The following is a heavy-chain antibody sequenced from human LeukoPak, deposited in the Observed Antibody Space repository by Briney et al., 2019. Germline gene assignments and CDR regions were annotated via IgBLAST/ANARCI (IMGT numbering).Heavy chain of an antibody. Sequence: PGGSLRLSCAASGFTFSSAWMRWVRQAPGTGLVWVSRITDDATTTYADSVRGRFTISRDNAKNILYLQMNSLRVEDTAVYYCVRDRVGPDYWGQGTLVTVSS. J-gene: IGHJ4*02. CDR2: ITDDATT. D-gene: IGHD1-26*01. CDR3: VRDRVGPDY. CDR1: GFTFSSAW. V-gene: IGHV3-74*03.